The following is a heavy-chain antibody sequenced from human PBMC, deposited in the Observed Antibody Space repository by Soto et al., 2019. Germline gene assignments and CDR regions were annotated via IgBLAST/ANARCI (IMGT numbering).Heavy chain of an antibody. CDR2: IYWNDDK. Sequence: QITLKESGPTLVKPTQTLTLTCTFSGFSLSTSGVGVGWIRQPPGKALEWLALIYWNDDKRYSPSLKSRLTITKDTSKTQVVLTMTNMDPVDTATYYCAHRRIAAAVDNWFDPWGQGTLVTVSS. D-gene: IGHD6-13*01. CDR3: AHRRIAAAVDNWFDP. V-gene: IGHV2-5*01. CDR1: GFSLSTSGVG. J-gene: IGHJ5*02.